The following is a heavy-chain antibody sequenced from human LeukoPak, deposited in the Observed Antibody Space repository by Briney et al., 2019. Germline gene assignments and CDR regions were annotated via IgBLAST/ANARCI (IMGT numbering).Heavy chain of an antibody. Sequence: GGSLRLSCAASGFTFNNYWMSWVRQPPGKGLEWVATIRQDGSEKYYVDFVKGRFTISRDNAKNSLYLQINSLRAEETAIYYCARDLSTSRPTYWGQGTLVTVSS. CDR3: ARDLSTSRPTY. V-gene: IGHV3-7*03. J-gene: IGHJ4*02. D-gene: IGHD6-6*01. CDR2: IRQDGSEK. CDR1: GFTFNNYW.